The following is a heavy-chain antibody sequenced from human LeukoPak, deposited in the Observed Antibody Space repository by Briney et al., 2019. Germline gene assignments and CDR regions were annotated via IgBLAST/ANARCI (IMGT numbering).Heavy chain of an antibody. J-gene: IGHJ5*02. Sequence: GGSLRLSCAASGFTFSSYSMTWVRQAPGKGLEWVSFISSSSSYIYYADSVKGRFTISRDNAKNSLYLQMNSLRAEDTAVYYCARVGYGSGEDWFDPWGQGTLVTVSS. CDR3: ARVGYGSGEDWFDP. D-gene: IGHD3-10*01. CDR2: ISSSSSYI. CDR1: GFTFSSYS. V-gene: IGHV3-21*01.